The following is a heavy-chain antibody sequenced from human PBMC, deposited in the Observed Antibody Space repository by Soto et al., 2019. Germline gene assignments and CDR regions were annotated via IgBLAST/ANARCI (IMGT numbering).Heavy chain of an antibody. D-gene: IGHD5-18*01. CDR2: VTANGGRT. Sequence: GGSLRLSCAASGFTFTTYAMTWVRQAPGKGLEWVSSVTANGGRTYYADSVRGRFTISRDSSKNTLYLQMNSLRADDTAVYYCARGHDTAMVSYYYYGMDVWGQGTTVTVSS. CDR1: GFTFTTYA. V-gene: IGHV3-23*01. J-gene: IGHJ6*02. CDR3: ARGHDTAMVSYYYYGMDV.